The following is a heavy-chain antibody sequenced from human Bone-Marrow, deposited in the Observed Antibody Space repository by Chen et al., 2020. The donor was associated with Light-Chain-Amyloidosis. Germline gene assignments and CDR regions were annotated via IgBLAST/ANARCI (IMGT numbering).Heavy chain of an antibody. CDR1: GFTFRNAW. CDR3: TTLGQGTFHI. J-gene: IGHJ3*02. CDR2: IKKKADGGTT. V-gene: IGHV3-15*01. D-gene: IGHD3-10*01. Sequence: EVQLVESGGGLVKPGGSLTLYCAAGFTFRNAWMSWVRQAPGKGLEWVGRIKKKADGGTTEYAAPVKGRFTISRDDSKNTLYLQMNSLKTEDTAVYYCTTLGQGTFHIWGQGTMVTVSS.